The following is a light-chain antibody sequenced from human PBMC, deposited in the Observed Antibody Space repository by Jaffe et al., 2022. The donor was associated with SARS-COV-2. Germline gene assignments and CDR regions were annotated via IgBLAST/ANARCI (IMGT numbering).Light chain of an antibody. CDR3: QQYYSYRT. Sequence: DIQMTQSPSTLSASVGDRVTITCRASQSISSWLAWYQQKPGQAPNLLIFKASTLESGVPSRFSGSGSGTEFTLTISSLQADDFATYYCQQYYSYRTFGQGTKVEIK. J-gene: IGKJ1*01. V-gene: IGKV1-5*03. CDR1: QSISSW. CDR2: KAS.